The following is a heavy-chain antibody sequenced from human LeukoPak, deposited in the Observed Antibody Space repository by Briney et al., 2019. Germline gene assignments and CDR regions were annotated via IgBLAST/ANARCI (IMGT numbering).Heavy chain of an antibody. V-gene: IGHV3-23*01. CDR2: ISGSGGST. D-gene: IGHD1-26*01. Sequence: GGSLRLSCAASGFTFSSYEMNWVRQAPGKGLEWVSAISGSGGSTYYADSVKGRFTISRDNSKNTLYLQMNSLRAEDTAVYYCAKDIEPSSGSYLGAFDIWGQGTMVTVSS. J-gene: IGHJ3*02. CDR3: AKDIEPSSGSYLGAFDI. CDR1: GFTFSSYE.